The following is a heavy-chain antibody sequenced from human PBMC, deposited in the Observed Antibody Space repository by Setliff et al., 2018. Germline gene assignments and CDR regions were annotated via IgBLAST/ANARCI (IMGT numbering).Heavy chain of an antibody. D-gene: IGHD3-10*01. J-gene: IGHJ5*02. CDR3: ARDVRYYYGSGSYYNDWFDP. CDR2: INHSGST. V-gene: IGHV4-34*01. Sequence: KPSETLSLTCAVYGGSFSGYYWSWIRQPPGKGLEWIGEINHSGSTTSNPSLKSRVTISVDTSKNQFSLKLSSVTAADTAVYYCARDVRYYYGSGSYYNDWFDPWGQGTLVTVS. CDR1: GGSFSGYY.